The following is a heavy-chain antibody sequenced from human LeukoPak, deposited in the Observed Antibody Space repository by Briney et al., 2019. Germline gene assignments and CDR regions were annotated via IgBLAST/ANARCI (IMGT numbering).Heavy chain of an antibody. CDR2: IDKKDNLYAT. D-gene: IGHD2-15*01. J-gene: IGHJ5*02. CDR1: GFTFSGSA. CDR3: TRDRGTYNWFDP. Sequence: PGGSLKLSCVASGFTFSGSAVHWVRQSSGKGLEWVGHIDKKDNLYATAYAESVKGRFTISRDDSKDTAFLQMDSLKAEDTALYYCTRDRGTYNWFDPWGQGTLVTVSS. V-gene: IGHV3-73*01.